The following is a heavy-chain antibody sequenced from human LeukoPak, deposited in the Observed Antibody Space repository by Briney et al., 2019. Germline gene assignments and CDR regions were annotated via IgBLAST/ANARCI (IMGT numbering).Heavy chain of an antibody. V-gene: IGHV4-59*08. J-gene: IGHJ4*02. CDR2: IYYRGST. CDR3: ASGGNGDYYFDY. Sequence: SETLSLTCTVSGGAISTFYWSWIRQPPGKGLEWIGYIYYRGSTDYNPSLKSRVTISEDTSKNQFFLKLSSVTAADTAVYYCASGGNGDYYFDYWGQGTLVTVSS. CDR1: GGAISTFY. D-gene: IGHD4-17*01.